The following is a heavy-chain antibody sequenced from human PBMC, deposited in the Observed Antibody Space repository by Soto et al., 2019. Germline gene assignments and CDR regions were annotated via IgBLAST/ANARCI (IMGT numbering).Heavy chain of an antibody. Sequence: GASVKVSCKASGYTFTSYGISWVRQAPGQGLEWMGWISAYNGNTNYAQKLQGRVTMTTDTSTSIAYMELRSLRSDDTAVYYCASDCSGGSCYSPAYYYYGMDVWGQGTTVTVSS. J-gene: IGHJ6*02. V-gene: IGHV1-18*01. CDR3: ASDCSGGSCYSPAYYYYGMDV. D-gene: IGHD2-15*01. CDR2: ISAYNGNT. CDR1: GYTFTSYG.